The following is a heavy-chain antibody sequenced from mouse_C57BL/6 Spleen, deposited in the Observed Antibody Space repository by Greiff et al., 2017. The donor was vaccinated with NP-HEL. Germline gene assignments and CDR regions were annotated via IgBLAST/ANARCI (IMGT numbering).Heavy chain of an antibody. CDR1: GYSITSGYY. Sequence: EVQLVESGPGLVKPSQSLSLTCSVTGYSITSGYYWNWIRQFPGNKLEWMGYISYDGSNNYNPSLKNRISITRDTSKNQFFLKLNSVTTEDTATYYCAREGDYGNYVGAMDYWGQGTSVTVSS. CDR3: AREGDYGNYVGAMDY. D-gene: IGHD2-1*01. CDR2: ISYDGSN. V-gene: IGHV3-6*01. J-gene: IGHJ4*01.